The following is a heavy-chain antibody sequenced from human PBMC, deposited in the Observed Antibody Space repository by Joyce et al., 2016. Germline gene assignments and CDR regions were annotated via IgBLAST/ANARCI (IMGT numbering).Heavy chain of an antibody. V-gene: IGHV3-23*01. Sequence: EVQVLESGGGLVQPGGSLRLSCAVPGFILRRYDMSWVRQAPGKGREGVSAIASSGDSTYYTDAVKGRFTVSRDNSKKILYLQMNTLRAEDTAVYYCAKASLTGYYIGAYYFDYWGQGTLVTVSS. CDR1: GFILRRYD. CDR3: AKASLTGYYIGAYYFDY. J-gene: IGHJ4*02. D-gene: IGHD3-9*01. CDR2: IASSGDST.